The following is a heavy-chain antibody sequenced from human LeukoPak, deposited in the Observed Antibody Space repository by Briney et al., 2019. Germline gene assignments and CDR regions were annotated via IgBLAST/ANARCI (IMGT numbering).Heavy chain of an antibody. J-gene: IGHJ5*02. Sequence: SQTLSLTCAISGDSVSSNSAAWHWIRQSPSRGLEWLGRTYYRSKWYNDYALSVKSRITINPDTSKNQFSLKLSSVTAADTAVYYCARGYDSSGYYLSRWFDPWGQGTLVTVSS. V-gene: IGHV6-1*01. CDR1: GDSVSSNSAA. CDR2: TYYRSKWYN. D-gene: IGHD3-22*01. CDR3: ARGYDSSGYYLSRWFDP.